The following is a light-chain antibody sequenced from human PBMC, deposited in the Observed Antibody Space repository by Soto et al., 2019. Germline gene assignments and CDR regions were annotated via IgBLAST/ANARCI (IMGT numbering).Light chain of an antibody. J-gene: IGLJ2*01. Sequence: QSVLTQPASVSGSPGQSITISCTGTSSDVGGYNYVSWYQQHPGKAPKLMIYDVSNRPSGVSNRFSGSESGNTATLTLSGLGAEAEADYYCSSYTSSSAHVVFGGGTKLTVL. CDR3: SSYTSSSAHVV. CDR2: DVS. CDR1: SSDVGGYNY. V-gene: IGLV2-14*01.